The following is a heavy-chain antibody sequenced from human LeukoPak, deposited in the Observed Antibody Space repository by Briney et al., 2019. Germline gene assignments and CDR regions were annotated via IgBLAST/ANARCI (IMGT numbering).Heavy chain of an antibody. J-gene: IGHJ6*02. CDR1: GFSLSTSGVG. Sequence: SSPTLVKPTQTLTLTCTFSGFSLSTSGVGVGWIRQPPGKALEWLALIYWNDDKRYSPSLKSRLTITKDTSKNQVVLTMTNMDPVGTATYYCAHSSHQDYYYGMDVWGQGTTVTVSS. V-gene: IGHV2-5*01. CDR2: IYWNDDK. CDR3: AHSSHQDYYYGMDV.